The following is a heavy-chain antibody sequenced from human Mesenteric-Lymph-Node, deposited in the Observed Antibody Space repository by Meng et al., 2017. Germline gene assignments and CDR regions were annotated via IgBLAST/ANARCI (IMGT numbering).Heavy chain of an antibody. CDR2: ISGTGGSA. V-gene: IGHV3-23*01. Sequence: GESLKISCAASGFTFSSYAMSWVRQAPGKGLEWVSSISGTGGSAYYADSVKGRFTISRDNFKDTLYLQMSSLRVEDTAVYYCAKVPGSFYWYFDLWGRGALVTVSS. J-gene: IGHJ2*01. CDR3: AKVPGSFYWYFDL. CDR1: GFTFSSYA.